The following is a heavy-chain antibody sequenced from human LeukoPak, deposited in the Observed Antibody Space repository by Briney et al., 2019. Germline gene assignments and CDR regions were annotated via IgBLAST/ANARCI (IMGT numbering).Heavy chain of an antibody. CDR3: ARLNLPALKGAFDY. D-gene: IGHD2-2*01. J-gene: IGHJ4*02. CDR1: GGSISSGSYY. V-gene: IGHV4-61*02. CDR2: INPSGNS. Sequence: PSETLSLTCTVSGGSISSGSYYWSWIRQPAGKGLEWIGRINPSGNSHYNPSLQSRVTMSVDTSTDQFPLRLSSVTAADTAVYYCARLNLPALKGAFDYWGQGTLVTVSS.